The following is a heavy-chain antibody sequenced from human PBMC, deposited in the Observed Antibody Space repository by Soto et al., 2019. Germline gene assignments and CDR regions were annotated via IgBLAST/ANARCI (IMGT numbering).Heavy chain of an antibody. J-gene: IGHJ4*02. D-gene: IGHD6-13*01. V-gene: IGHV3-23*01. Sequence: EVQLLESGGGLVQPGGSLRLSCAASGFTFGSYAMSWVRQAPGKGLEWVSAISGSGGSTYYADSVKGRFTISRDNSKNTLYLQMNSLRAEDKAVYYCAKENGYGSSWFEFDYCGQGTLVTVSS. CDR3: AKENGYGSSWFEFDY. CDR1: GFTFGSYA. CDR2: ISGSGGST.